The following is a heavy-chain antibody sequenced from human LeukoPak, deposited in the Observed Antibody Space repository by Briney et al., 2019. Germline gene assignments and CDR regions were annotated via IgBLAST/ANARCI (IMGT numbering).Heavy chain of an antibody. J-gene: IGHJ4*02. CDR3: TTGEHYSGI. CDR1: GFSLSMLW. V-gene: IGHV3-15*01. Sequence: GGSRSLSCAPSGFSLSMLWMRWDRQAPGKGLEWVGRIKSATDGGTSDYAAPVKGRFTISRDDSKSTLYLQLNTLKNEDTAIYYLTTGEHYSGIWDQGTLITVSS. D-gene: IGHD3-10*01. CDR2: IKSATDGGTS.